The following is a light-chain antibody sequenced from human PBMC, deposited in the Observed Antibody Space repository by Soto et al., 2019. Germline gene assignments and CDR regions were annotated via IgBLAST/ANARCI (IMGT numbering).Light chain of an antibody. Sequence: IQMTQSPSSLSASVGDSVTVTCRASQSINIYLNWYQQKPGKAPTLLIYGASSLQSGVPSRFTGGGSRTHFTLTISSLQPEDFATYYCQPSYRSPYTFGQGTKLAIK. CDR2: GAS. V-gene: IGKV1-39*01. J-gene: IGKJ2*01. CDR1: QSINIY. CDR3: QPSYRSPYT.